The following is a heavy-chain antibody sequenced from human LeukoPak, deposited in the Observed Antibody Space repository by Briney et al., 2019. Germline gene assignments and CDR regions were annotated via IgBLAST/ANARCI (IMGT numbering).Heavy chain of an antibody. CDR3: ATGLYYYDSSGYDYFDC. CDR2: INPNSGGT. CDR1: GFTFTGYY. V-gene: IGHV1-2*02. Sequence: ASVKVSCKASGFTFTGYYIHWVRQAPGQGLEWMGWINPNSGGTNYAQKFQGRVTMARDTSISTAYMELSRLRSDDTALYYCATGLYYYDSSGYDYFDCWGQGTLVTVSS. J-gene: IGHJ4*02. D-gene: IGHD3-22*01.